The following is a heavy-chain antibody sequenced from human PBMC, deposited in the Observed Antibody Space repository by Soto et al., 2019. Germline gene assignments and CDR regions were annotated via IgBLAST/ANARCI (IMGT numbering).Heavy chain of an antibody. V-gene: IGHV1-69*06. D-gene: IGHD3-10*02. CDR1: GGPFSSYA. CDR3: ARVFTGRWFDP. Sequence: QVQLVQSGAEVKKPGSSVKVSCTASGGPFSSYAINWVRQAPGQGLEWMGVITPMFGAPHYAQNFTGRITITADKSTNTGYMELSRLTYGDAAVYFWARVFTGRWFDPWGQGTLVTVSS. CDR2: ITPMFGAP. J-gene: IGHJ5*02.